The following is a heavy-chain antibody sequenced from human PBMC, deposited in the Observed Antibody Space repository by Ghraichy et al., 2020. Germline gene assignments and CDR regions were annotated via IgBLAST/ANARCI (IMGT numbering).Heavy chain of an antibody. CDR3: ARAGADYYYYYMDV. CDR1: GGSISSYY. J-gene: IGHJ6*03. Sequence: SQTLSLTCTVSGGSISSYYWSWIRQPPGKGLEWIGYIYYSGSTNYNPSLKSRVTISVDTSKNQFSLKLSSVTAADTAVYYCARAGADYYYYYMDVWGKGTTVTVSS. V-gene: IGHV4-59*01. CDR2: IYYSGST. D-gene: IGHD4-17*01.